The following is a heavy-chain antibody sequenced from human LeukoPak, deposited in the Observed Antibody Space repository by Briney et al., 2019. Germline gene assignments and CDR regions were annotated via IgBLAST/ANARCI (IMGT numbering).Heavy chain of an antibody. D-gene: IGHD3-22*01. Sequence: GGSLRLSCAASGFTFSDYYMSWIRQAPGKGLEWVSYISSSGSTIYYADSVKGRFTISRDNAKNSLYLQMNSLRAEDTAVYYCAKDLLDYYDSSGPQDYWGQGTLVTVSS. CDR1: GFTFSDYY. CDR3: AKDLLDYYDSSGPQDY. CDR2: ISSSGSTI. V-gene: IGHV3-11*01. J-gene: IGHJ4*02.